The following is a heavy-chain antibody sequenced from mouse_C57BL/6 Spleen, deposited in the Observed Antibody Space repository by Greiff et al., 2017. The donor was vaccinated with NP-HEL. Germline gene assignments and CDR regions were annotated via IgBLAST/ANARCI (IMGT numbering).Heavy chain of an antibody. V-gene: IGHV1-62-2*01. CDR1: GYTFTEYT. Sequence: VKLVESGAELVKPGASVKLSCKASGYTFTEYTIHWVKQRSGQGLEWIGWFYPGSGSIKYNEKFKDKATLTADKSSSTVYMELSRLTSEDSAVYFCARRHSPSHAMDYWGQGTSVTVSS. CDR2: FYPGSGSI. CDR3: ARRHSPSHAMDY. D-gene: IGHD3-1*01. J-gene: IGHJ4*01.